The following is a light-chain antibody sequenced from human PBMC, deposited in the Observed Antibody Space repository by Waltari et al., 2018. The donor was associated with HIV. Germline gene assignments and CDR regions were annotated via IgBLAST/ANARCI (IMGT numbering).Light chain of an antibody. J-gene: IGLJ2*01. CDR1: SSDVGGYTY. CDR3: CSYAGSYTR. V-gene: IGLV2-11*01. Sequence: QSALPQPRPVSGSPGQSVTFSCPGTSSDVGGYTYVSWYQQHQGKAPKLMIYDVSKRPSGVPDRFSGSKSGNTASLTISGLQAEDEADYYCCSYAGSYTRFGGGTKLTVL. CDR2: DVS.